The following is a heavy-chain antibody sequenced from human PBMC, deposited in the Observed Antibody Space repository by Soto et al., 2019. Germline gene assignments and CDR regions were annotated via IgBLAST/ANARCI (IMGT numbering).Heavy chain of an antibody. Sequence: GGSLRLSCAASGFTFDDHAMHWVRQAPGKGVEWVSLITRDSATTFYADFVKGRFTISRDNSKNSVYLQMNNLRAEDAGLYYCAKDGGYSDSWLRYCDYWGQGPLLTVSS. CDR1: GFTFDDHA. CDR3: AKDGGYSDSWLRYCDY. V-gene: IGHV3-43D*04. D-gene: IGHD6-13*01. CDR2: ITRDSATT. J-gene: IGHJ4*02.